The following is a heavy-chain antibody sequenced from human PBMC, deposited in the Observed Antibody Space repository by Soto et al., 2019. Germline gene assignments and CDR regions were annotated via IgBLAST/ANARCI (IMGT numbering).Heavy chain of an antibody. Sequence: QVQLQESGPGLVKPSETLSLTCTVSGGSISSHFWSWIRQPPGKGLEWIGYIYSSGITDYNPSLKSRVTISVDTSKNQFSLKLSSVTAADTAMYYCARGAGYSSNWPFDPWGQGTLVTVSS. CDR2: IYSSGIT. CDR3: ARGAGYSSNWPFDP. V-gene: IGHV4-59*11. CDR1: GGSISSHF. J-gene: IGHJ5*02. D-gene: IGHD6-13*01.